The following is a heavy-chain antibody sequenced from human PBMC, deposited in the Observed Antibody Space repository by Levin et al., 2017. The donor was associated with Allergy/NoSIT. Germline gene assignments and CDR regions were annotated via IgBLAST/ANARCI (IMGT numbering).Heavy chain of an antibody. D-gene: IGHD3-3*01. CDR3: AKTLTIFGVVNDAFDI. V-gene: IGHV3-30*18. Sequence: LSLTCAASGFTFSSYGMHWVRQAPGKGLEWVAVISYDGSNKYYADSVKGRFTISRDNSKNTLYLQMNSLRAEDTAVYYCAKTLTIFGVVNDAFDIWGQGTMVTVSS. CDR2: ISYDGSNK. CDR1: GFTFSSYG. J-gene: IGHJ3*02.